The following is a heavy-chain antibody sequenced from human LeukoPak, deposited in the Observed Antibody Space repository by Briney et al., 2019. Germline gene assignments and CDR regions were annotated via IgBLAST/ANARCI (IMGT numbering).Heavy chain of an antibody. D-gene: IGHD3-9*01. J-gene: IGHJ4*02. Sequence: GGSVRLSCAASVFTFCSYAMMWLPRAPGEGRKCFSAISSRGGSTYYADSVKGSLTISRNNSKNTLYLQMNSLSAEDTAVYYCAKGVGLRYFDWLLGGGQFDYWGQGTLVTVSS. CDR3: AKGVGLRYFDWLLGGGQFDY. V-gene: IGHV3-23*01. CDR1: VFTFCSYA. CDR2: ISSRGGST.